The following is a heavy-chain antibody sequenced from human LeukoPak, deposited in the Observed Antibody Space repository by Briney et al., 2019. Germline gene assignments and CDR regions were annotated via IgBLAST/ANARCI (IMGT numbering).Heavy chain of an antibody. D-gene: IGHD5-18*01. J-gene: IGHJ4*02. CDR3: ARDKAAMARNNFDY. CDR1: GYTFTSYS. V-gene: IGHV1-18*01. CDR2: ISAYNGNT. Sequence: ASVKVSCKASGYTFTSYSISWVRQAPGQGLEWMGWISAYNGNTNYAQKLQGRVTMTTDTSTSTAYMELRSLRSDDTAVYYCARDKAAMARNNFDYWGQGTLVTVSS.